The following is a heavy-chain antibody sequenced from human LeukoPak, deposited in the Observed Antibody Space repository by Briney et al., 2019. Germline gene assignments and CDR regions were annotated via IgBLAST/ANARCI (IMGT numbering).Heavy chain of an antibody. V-gene: IGHV4-34*01. CDR2: INHSGST. Sequence: SETLSLTCTVSGDSISSYYWSWIRQPPGKGLEWIGEINHSGSTNYNPSLKSRVTISVDTSKNQFSLKLSSVTAADTAVYYCARPTYYYGSGSYYMWSAFGYWGQGTLVTVSS. CDR3: ARPTYYYGSGSYYMWSAFGY. D-gene: IGHD3-10*01. CDR1: GDSISSYY. J-gene: IGHJ4*02.